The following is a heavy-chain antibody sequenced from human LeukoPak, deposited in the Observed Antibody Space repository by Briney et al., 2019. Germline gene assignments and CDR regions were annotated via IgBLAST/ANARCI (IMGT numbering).Heavy chain of an antibody. CDR3: ARASFFVVVPAALRYWFDP. CDR2: INHSGST. CDR1: GGSISSYY. J-gene: IGHJ5*02. V-gene: IGHV4-34*01. Sequence: SETLSLTCTVSGGSISSYYWSWIRQPPGKGLEWIGEINHSGSTNYNPSLKSRVTISVDTSKNQFSLKLSSVTAADTAVYYCARASFFVVVPAALRYWFDPWGQGTLVTVSS. D-gene: IGHD2-2*01.